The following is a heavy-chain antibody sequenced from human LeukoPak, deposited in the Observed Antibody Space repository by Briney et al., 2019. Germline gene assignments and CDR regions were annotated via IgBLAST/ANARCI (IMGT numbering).Heavy chain of an antibody. Sequence: GASVKVSCKVSGYTLTELSMHWVRQAPGKGLEWMGGFDPEDGETIYAQKFQGRVTMTEDTSTDTAYMELSSLRSEDTTVYYCASVYSQKLPFDYWGQGTLVTVSS. V-gene: IGHV1-24*01. CDR2: FDPEDGET. CDR1: GYTLTELS. D-gene: IGHD5-18*01. CDR3: ASVYSQKLPFDY. J-gene: IGHJ4*02.